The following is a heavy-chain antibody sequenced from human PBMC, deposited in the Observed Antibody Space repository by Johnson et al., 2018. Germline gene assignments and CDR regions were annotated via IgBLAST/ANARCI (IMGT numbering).Heavy chain of an antibody. D-gene: IGHD2-21*01. V-gene: IGHV4-59*01. CDR1: GASISSYY. CDR2: MYYSGNK. Sequence: QVQLQESGPGLVTPSEPLSLTCSVPGASISSYYWTWIRQPPGTGLEGIGYMYYSGNKVYAQKFPGRVPMTRNTTTNTAYMELSGLTSEDTAVYYCARGDYSDEPLDIWGQGTMVTVSS. J-gene: IGHJ3*02. CDR3: ARGDYSDEPLDI.